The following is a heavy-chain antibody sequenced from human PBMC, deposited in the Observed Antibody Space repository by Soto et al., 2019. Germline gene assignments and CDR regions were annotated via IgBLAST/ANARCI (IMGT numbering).Heavy chain of an antibody. CDR3: AKGTWFGELLSNWFDP. CDR2: ISYDGSNK. J-gene: IGHJ5*02. CDR1: GFTFSSYG. V-gene: IGHV3-30*18. D-gene: IGHD3-10*01. Sequence: QVQLVESGGGVVQPGRSLRLSCAASGFTFSSYGMHWVRQAPGKGLEWVAVISYDGSNKYYADSVKGRFTISRDNSKNTLYLQMNSLRAEDTAVYYCAKGTWFGELLSNWFDPWGQGTLVTVSS.